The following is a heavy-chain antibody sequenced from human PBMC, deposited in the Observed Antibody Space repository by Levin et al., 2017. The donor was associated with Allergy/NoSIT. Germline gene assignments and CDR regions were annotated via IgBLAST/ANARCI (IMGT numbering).Heavy chain of an antibody. CDR2: FNPNSGVT. CDR3: ARGQGSAVTLDN. J-gene: IGHJ4*02. CDR1: GYTFTGYY. D-gene: IGHD4-17*01. Sequence: ASVKVSCKASGYTFTGYYMHWVRQAPGQGLEWMGWFNPNSGVTNYAQKFQGRVIMTRDTSISTAYMVLSRLRSDDTAVYYCARGQGSAVTLDNWGQGTLVTVSS. V-gene: IGHV1-2*02.